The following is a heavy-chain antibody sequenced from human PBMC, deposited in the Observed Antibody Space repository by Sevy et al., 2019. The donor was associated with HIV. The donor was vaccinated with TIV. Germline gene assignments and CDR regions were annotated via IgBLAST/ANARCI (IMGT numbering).Heavy chain of an antibody. CDR3: ARGRRNSGSSGYYGWFDP. CDR2: TYYRSKWYN. V-gene: IGHV6-1*01. Sequence: SQTLSLTCAISGDSVSSNSAAWNWIRQSPSRGLEWLGRTYYRSKWYNDYAVSVKSRITINPDTSKNQFSLQLNSVTPEDTAVYYCARGRRNSGSSGYYGWFDPWGQGTLVTVSS. CDR1: GDSVSSNSAA. D-gene: IGHD3-22*01. J-gene: IGHJ5*02.